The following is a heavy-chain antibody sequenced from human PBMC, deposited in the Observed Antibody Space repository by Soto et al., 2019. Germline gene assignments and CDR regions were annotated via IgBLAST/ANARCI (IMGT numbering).Heavy chain of an antibody. J-gene: IGHJ4*02. D-gene: IGHD1-1*01. Sequence: SLRLSCAASGFTVSNNYMSWVRQAPGKGLEYVSGITPKGDATFYAGSVKGRYTISRDNSKNTLFLQMGSLRAEDAALYYCVKDAFCPNCYFDYWGPGTLVTVSS. CDR1: GFTVSNNY. V-gene: IGHV3-64D*06. CDR3: VKDAFCPNCYFDY. CDR2: TPKGDAT.